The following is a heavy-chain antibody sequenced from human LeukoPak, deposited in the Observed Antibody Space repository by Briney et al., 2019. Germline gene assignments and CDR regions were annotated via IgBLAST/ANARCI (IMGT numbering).Heavy chain of an antibody. V-gene: IGHV4-59*08. Sequence: SETLSLTCTVSGGSISSYYWSWIRQPPGKGLEWIGYIYYSGSTNYNPSLKSRVTISVDTSKNQFSLKLSSVTAADTAVYYCARQGDYLLTVDYWGQGTLVTVSS. J-gene: IGHJ4*02. CDR3: ARQGDYLLTVDY. D-gene: IGHD4-17*01. CDR1: GGSISSYY. CDR2: IYYSGST.